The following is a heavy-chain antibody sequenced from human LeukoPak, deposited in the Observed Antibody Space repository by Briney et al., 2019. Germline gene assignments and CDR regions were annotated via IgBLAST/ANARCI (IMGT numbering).Heavy chain of an antibody. CDR3: GQQQPGKWLAVDS. D-gene: IGHD6-19*01. CDR2: MSGSGDYT. J-gene: IGHJ4*02. CDR1: GITFRTSA. Sequence: PGGSLRLSCAASGITFRTSAMNWVRQAPGKGLEWVSAMSGSGDYTYYAESVRGRFTISRDNSKNTLYLQMNSLRAEDTAVYYCGQQQPGKWLAVDSWGQGTLVTVSS. V-gene: IGHV3-23*01.